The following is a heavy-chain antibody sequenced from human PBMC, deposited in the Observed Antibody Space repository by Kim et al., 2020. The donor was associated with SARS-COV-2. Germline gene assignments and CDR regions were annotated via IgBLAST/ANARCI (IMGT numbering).Heavy chain of an antibody. CDR1: GFSFSNYA. CDR3: SKGDGYCSGGSCYSWRDYDYYGMDV. V-gene: IGHV3-23*03. CDR2: IYSAVSST. D-gene: IGHD2-15*01. Sequence: GGSLRLSCAASGFSFSNYAMTWVRQAPGKGLEWVSVIYSAVSSTYYADSVKGRFTISRDNSKKTLYLQMNSLRVDDTAVYYCSKGDGYCSGGSCYSWRDYDYYGMDVWGQGTTVTVSS. J-gene: IGHJ6*02.